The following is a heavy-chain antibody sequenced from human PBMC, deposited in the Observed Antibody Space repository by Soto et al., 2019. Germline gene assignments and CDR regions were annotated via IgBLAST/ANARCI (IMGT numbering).Heavy chain of an antibody. CDR1: EYNFTTNR. J-gene: IGHJ6*02. D-gene: IGHD5-18*01. Sequence: GESLKISCKGSEYNFTTNRIGWVRQMPEKGLEWMGIIYPADSDTRYSPSFQGQVAISVDKSISTAYLQWSSLKASDTAIYYCASARGYSYGYLEPYHYYGMAVWGQGTTVTVSS. CDR2: IYPADSDT. CDR3: ASARGYSYGYLEPYHYYGMAV. V-gene: IGHV5-51*01.